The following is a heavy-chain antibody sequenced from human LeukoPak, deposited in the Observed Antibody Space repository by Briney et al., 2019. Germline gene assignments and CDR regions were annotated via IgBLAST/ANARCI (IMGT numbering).Heavy chain of an antibody. Sequence: PSETLSLTCTVSGGSISSYYWSWIRQPPGKGLEWIGYIYYSGSTNYNPSLKSRVTISVDTSKNQFSLKLSSVTAADTAVYYCARWGATYDFWSGYYPPHFDYWGQGTLVTVSS. CDR1: GGSISSYY. J-gene: IGHJ4*02. CDR2: IYYSGST. CDR3: ARWGATYDFWSGYYPPHFDY. D-gene: IGHD3-3*01. V-gene: IGHV4-59*01.